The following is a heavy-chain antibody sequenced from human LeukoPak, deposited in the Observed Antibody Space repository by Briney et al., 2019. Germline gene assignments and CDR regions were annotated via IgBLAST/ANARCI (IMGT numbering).Heavy chain of an antibody. J-gene: IGHJ4*02. CDR1: GFIFSNYN. D-gene: IGHD4-11*01. CDR3: ARATTAKRGSEGY. Sequence: GGSQRLSCAASGFIFSNYNMNWVRQAPGKGLEWVSFISSSGSYIYFADSVNGRFTISRDNAKNSLFLQMNSLRAEDTGLYYCARATTAKRGSEGYWGRGTLVTVSS. CDR2: ISSSGSYI. V-gene: IGHV3-21*01.